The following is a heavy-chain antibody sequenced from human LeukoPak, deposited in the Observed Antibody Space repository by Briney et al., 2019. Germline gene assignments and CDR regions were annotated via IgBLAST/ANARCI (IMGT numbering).Heavy chain of an antibody. V-gene: IGHV4-31*03. D-gene: IGHD2-15*01. CDR3: ARDPKAAGAFDI. J-gene: IGHJ3*02. CDR2: IYYSGST. Sequence: PSQTLSLTCTVSGGSISSGGYYWSWIRQHPGKGLEWIGYIYYSGSTYYNPSLKSRVTISVDTSKNQFSLKLSSVTAADTAVYYCARDPKAAGAFDIWGQGTMVTDSS. CDR1: GGSISSGGYY.